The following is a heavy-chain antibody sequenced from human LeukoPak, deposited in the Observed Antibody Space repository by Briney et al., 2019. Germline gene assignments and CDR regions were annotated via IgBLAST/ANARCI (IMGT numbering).Heavy chain of an antibody. J-gene: IGHJ4*02. V-gene: IGHV4-30-2*01. CDR2: IYHSGST. CDR1: GGSISSGGYS. CDR3: ARSRNYYDSSGPGDFDY. D-gene: IGHD3-22*01. Sequence: PSETLSLTCAVSGGSISSGGYSWSWLRQPPGTGLEWIGYIYHSGSTYYNPSLKSRVTISVDRSKNQFSLKLSSVTAADTAVYYCARSRNYYDSSGPGDFDYWGQGTLVTVSS.